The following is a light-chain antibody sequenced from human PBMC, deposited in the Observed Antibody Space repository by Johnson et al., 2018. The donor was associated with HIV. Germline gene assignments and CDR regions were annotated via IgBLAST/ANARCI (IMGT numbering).Light chain of an antibody. CDR3: GTWDTSLSAGGV. Sequence: QSVLTQPPSVSAAPGQKVTISCSGSRSNIGNNYVSWYQQLPGTAPKLLIYKNNKRPSGIPDRFSGSKSGTSATLGITGLQTGDEADYYCGTWDTSLSAGGVFGTGTKVTVL. V-gene: IGLV1-51*02. J-gene: IGLJ1*01. CDR2: KNN. CDR1: RSNIGNNY.